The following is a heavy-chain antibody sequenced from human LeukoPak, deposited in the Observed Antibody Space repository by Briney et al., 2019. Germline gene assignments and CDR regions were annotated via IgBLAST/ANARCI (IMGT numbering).Heavy chain of an antibody. J-gene: IGHJ5*02. D-gene: IGHD3-9*01. Sequence: SETLSLTCTVSGGSVSSGSYYWSWIRQPPGKGLEWIGYIYYSGSTNYNPSLKSRVTMSVDTSKNQFSLKLSSVTAADTAVYYCARDRYFGWFDPWGQGTLVTVSS. CDR1: GGSVSSGSYY. V-gene: IGHV4-61*01. CDR2: IYYSGST. CDR3: ARDRYFGWFDP.